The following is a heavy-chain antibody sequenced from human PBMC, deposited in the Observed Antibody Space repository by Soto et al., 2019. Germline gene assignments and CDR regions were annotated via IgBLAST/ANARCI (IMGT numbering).Heavy chain of an antibody. CDR2: ISYDGSNK. CDR1: GFTFSSYG. J-gene: IGHJ6*02. D-gene: IGHD2-2*01. Sequence: GGSLRLSCAASGFTFSSYGMHWVRQAPGKGLEWVAVISYDGSNKYYADSVKGRFTISRDNSKNTLYLQMNSLRAEDTAVYYCAKGSRRVVPAANYYYGMDVWGQGTTVTVSS. CDR3: AKGSRRVVPAANYYYGMDV. V-gene: IGHV3-30*18.